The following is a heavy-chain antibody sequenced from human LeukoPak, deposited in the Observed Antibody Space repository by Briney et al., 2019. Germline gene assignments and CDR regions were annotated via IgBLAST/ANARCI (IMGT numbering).Heavy chain of an antibody. V-gene: IGHV3-21*01. CDR1: GFSFSSYS. CDR3: ARDRIIYGDYGDAFDI. J-gene: IGHJ3*02. CDR2: ISSSSSYI. D-gene: IGHD4-17*01. Sequence: GRSLRLSCAVSGFSFSSYSMNWVRQAPGKGLEWVSSISSSSSYIYYADSVKGRFTISRDNAKNSLYLQMNSLRAEDTAVYYCARDRIIYGDYGDAFDIWGQGTMVTVSS.